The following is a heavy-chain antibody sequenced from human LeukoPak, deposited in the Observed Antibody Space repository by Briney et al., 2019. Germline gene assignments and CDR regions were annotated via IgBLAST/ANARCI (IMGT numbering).Heavy chain of an antibody. D-gene: IGHD2-15*01. CDR3: ANIGRHDY. CDR1: GFTFSSYG. Sequence: GGSLRLSCAASGFTFSSYGVHWVRQAPGKGLEWVAVIWYDGSNKYYADSVKGRFTISRDNSKDTLYLQMNSLRAEDTAVYYCANIGRHDYWGQGTLVTVSS. V-gene: IGHV3-33*06. J-gene: IGHJ4*02. CDR2: IWYDGSNK.